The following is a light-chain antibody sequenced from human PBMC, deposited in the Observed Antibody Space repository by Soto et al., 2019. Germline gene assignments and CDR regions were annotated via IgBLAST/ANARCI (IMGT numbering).Light chain of an antibody. CDR1: SSDVGGYNY. V-gene: IGLV2-14*01. Sequence: QSALTQPASVSGSPRQSITISCTGTSSDVGGYNYVSWYQQHPGKAPKLMIYEVSNRPSGVSYRFSGSKSGNTASLTISGLQAEDEADYYCNSYPSSKTWVFGGGTKLTVL. J-gene: IGLJ3*02. CDR3: NSYPSSKTWV. CDR2: EVS.